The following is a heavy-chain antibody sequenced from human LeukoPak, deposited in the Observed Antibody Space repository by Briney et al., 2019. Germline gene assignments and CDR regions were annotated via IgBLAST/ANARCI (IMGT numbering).Heavy chain of an antibody. CDR3: ARVGHQLWSIGNKYYFDY. CDR1: GFTFSSYG. V-gene: IGHV3-21*01. CDR2: ISSSSGYI. D-gene: IGHD5-18*01. J-gene: IGHJ4*02. Sequence: GGSLRLSCAASGFTFSSYGMNWVRQAPGKGLEWVSSISSSSGYIFYADSVKGRFTISRDNAKNSLYLQMNSLRAEDTAVYYCARVGHQLWSIGNKYYFDYWGQGTLVSVSS.